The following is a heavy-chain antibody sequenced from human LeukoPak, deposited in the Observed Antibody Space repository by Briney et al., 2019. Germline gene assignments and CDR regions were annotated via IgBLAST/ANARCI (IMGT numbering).Heavy chain of an antibody. J-gene: IGHJ3*02. V-gene: IGHV1-58*02. Sequence: GTSVKVSCKASGFTFTSSAMQWVRQARGQRLEWIGWIVVGSGNTNYAQKFQERVTITRDMSTSTAYLELSSLRAEDTAVYYCAAGASGLDAFDIWGQGTMVTVSS. CDR3: AAGASGLDAFDI. CDR1: GFTFTSSA. CDR2: IVVGSGNT.